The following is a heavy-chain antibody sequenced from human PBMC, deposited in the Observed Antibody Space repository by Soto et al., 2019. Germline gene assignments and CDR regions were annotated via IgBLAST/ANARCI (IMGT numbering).Heavy chain of an antibody. CDR2: IGGSGYRT. V-gene: IGHV3-23*01. D-gene: IGHD3-16*02. CDR1: GFTFSSYA. CDR3: ATEPYDYIWGSYRPSEDAFDI. Sequence: EVQLLESGGGLVQPGGSLRLSCAASGFTFSSYAMSWVRQAPGKGLEWVSAIGGSGYRTYYADSVKGRFTISRDNFKNALYLQMNSLRAEVTAVYYCATEPYDYIWGSYRPSEDAFDIWGQGTMVTVSS. J-gene: IGHJ3*02.